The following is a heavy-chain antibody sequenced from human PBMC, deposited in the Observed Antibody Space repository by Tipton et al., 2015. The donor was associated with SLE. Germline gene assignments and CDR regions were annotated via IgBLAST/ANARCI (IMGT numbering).Heavy chain of an antibody. J-gene: IGHJ6*03. CDR1: GGSISSYY. Sequence: GSLRLSCTVSGGSISSYYWSWIRQPPGKGLEWIGCIYYSGSTNYNPSLKSRVTISVDTSKNQFSLKLSSVTAADTAVYYCARDQTTVVTRGYYYYYMDVWGKGTTVTVSS. D-gene: IGHD4-23*01. V-gene: IGHV4-59*01. CDR2: IYYSGST. CDR3: ARDQTTVVTRGYYYYYMDV.